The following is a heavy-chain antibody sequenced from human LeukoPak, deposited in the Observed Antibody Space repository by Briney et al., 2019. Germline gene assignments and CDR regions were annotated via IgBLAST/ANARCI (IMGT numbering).Heavy chain of an antibody. J-gene: IGHJ5*02. CDR1: GGSFSGYY. CDR2: INHSGST. D-gene: IGHD3-3*01. V-gene: IGHV4-34*01. Sequence: PSETLSLTCAVYGGSFSGYYWSWIRQPPGKGLEWIGEINHSGSTNYNPSLKSRVTISVDTSKNQFSLKLSSVTAADTAVYYCARGRTDFVLRFLEPNWFDPWGQGTLVTVSS. CDR3: ARGRTDFVLRFLEPNWFDP.